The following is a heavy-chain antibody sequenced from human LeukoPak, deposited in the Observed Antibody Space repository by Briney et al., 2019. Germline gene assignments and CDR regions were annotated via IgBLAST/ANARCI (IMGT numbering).Heavy chain of an antibody. D-gene: IGHD3-10*01. CDR2: TNHSGST. J-gene: IGHJ4*02. Sequence: PSETLSLTCAVYGGSFSGYYWSWIRQPPGKGLEWIGETNHSGSTNYNPSLKSRVTISVDTSKNQFSLKLSSVTAADTAVYYCARGPRLWFGENWGQGTLVTVSS. CDR1: GGSFSGYY. V-gene: IGHV4-34*01. CDR3: ARGPRLWFGEN.